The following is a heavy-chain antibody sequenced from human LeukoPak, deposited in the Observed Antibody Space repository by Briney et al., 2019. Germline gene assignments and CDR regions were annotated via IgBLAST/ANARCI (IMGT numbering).Heavy chain of an antibody. CDR1: GFTFSSYE. V-gene: IGHV3-48*03. CDR3: ARDQAYFDY. Sequence: GGSLRLSCAASGFTFSSYEMNWVRQAPGKGLEWVSYISSSDSTIYYADSVKGRFTISRDNSKNTLYLQMNSLRTEDTAVYYCARDQAYFDYWGQGTLVTVSS. CDR2: ISSSDSTI. J-gene: IGHJ4*02.